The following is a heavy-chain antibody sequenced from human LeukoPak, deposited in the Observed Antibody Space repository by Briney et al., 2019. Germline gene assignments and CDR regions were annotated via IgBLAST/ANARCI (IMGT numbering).Heavy chain of an antibody. D-gene: IGHD1-14*01. V-gene: IGHV1-18*01. Sequence: ASVKVSCKASGYTFTSYDINWVRQATGQGLEWMGWIRPHNGDTDYAQKIQGRVTMTTDTSTTTAYMELRSLTSDDTAVYYCATGHTGTFDYWGQGTLVTVSS. CDR1: GYTFTSYD. J-gene: IGHJ4*02. CDR3: ATGHTGTFDY. CDR2: IRPHNGDT.